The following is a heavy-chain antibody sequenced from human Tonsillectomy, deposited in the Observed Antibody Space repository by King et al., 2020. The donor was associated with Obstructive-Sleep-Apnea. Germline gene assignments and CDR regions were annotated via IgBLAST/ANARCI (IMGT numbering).Heavy chain of an antibody. V-gene: IGHV4-39*07. D-gene: IGHD3-22*01. CDR1: CGSISSSSYY. CDR2: IYYSGST. J-gene: IGHJ3*02. CDR3: ARDNYDSSGYYLRPDAFDI. Sequence: LQLQESGPGLVKPSETLSLTCTVSCGSISSSSYYWGWIRQPPGKGLEWIGSIYYSGSTYYNPSLKSRVTISVDTSKNPFSLKLSSVTAADTAVYYCARDNYDSSGYYLRPDAFDIWGQGTMVTVSS.